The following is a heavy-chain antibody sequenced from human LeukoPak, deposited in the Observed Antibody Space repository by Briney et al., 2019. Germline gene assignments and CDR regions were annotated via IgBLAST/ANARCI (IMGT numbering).Heavy chain of an antibody. CDR2: IYTSGST. CDR1: GGSISNYY. CDR3: AREGLVVPAGMDV. J-gene: IGHJ6*03. V-gene: IGHV4-4*07. D-gene: IGHD2-2*01. Sequence: SETLSPTCTVSGGSISNYYWSWIRQPAGKGLEWIGRIYTSGSTNYNPSLKSRVTMSVDTSKNQFSLKLSSVTAADTAVYYCAREGLVVPAGMDVWGKGTTVTVSS.